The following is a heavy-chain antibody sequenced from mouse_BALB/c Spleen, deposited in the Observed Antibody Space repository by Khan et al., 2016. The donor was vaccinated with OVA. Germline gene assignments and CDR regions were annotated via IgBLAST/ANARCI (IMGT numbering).Heavy chain of an antibody. J-gene: IGHJ1*01. Sequence: EVKLMESGGGLVKPGGSLKLSCAASGFTFSSYAMSWVRQTPEKRLEWVASISSGGSTYSPDSVKGRFTISRDNARNILYLQMSSLRSEDTAMYYCARDYYDGTGFFDVWGAGTTVTVSS. V-gene: IGHV5-6-5*01. D-gene: IGHD1-1*01. CDR2: ISSGGST. CDR3: ARDYYDGTGFFDV. CDR1: GFTFSSYA.